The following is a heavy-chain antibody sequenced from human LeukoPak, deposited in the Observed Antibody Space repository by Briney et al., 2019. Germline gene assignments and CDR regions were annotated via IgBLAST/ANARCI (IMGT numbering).Heavy chain of an antibody. CDR3: ARDRSGDY. CDR2: INNDGVST. CDR1: GFTLSSYW. V-gene: IGHV3-74*01. Sequence: AGGSLRLSCATSGFTLSSYWMHWVRQVPGKGLEWLSRINNDGVSTSYADSVKGRFTISRDNAKNTLYLQMNSLRAEDTAVYYCARDRSGDYWGQGTLVTVSS. D-gene: IGHD1-14*01. J-gene: IGHJ4*02.